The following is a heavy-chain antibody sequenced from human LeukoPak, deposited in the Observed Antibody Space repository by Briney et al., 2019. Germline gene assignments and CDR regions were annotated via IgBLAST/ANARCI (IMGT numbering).Heavy chain of an antibody. D-gene: IGHD3-3*01. J-gene: IGHJ4*02. Sequence: GGSLRLSCAASGFTFSSYAMHWVRQAPGKGLEWVAVISYDGSNKYYADSVKGRFTISRDNSKNTLYLQMNSLRAEDTAVYYCAKDVRIFGVVTPDYWGQGTLVTVSS. CDR1: GFTFSSYA. CDR3: AKDVRIFGVVTPDY. V-gene: IGHV3-30-3*01. CDR2: ISYDGSNK.